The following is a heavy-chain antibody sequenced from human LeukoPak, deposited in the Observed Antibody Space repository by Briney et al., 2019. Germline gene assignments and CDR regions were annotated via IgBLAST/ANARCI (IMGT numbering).Heavy chain of an antibody. Sequence: SVTLSLTCTVSAASIRNNHWSWIRQPPGEGLEWIGYIYSTGSTSYNPSLKSRVTISVDTSKNQFSLNLTSVTAADTAVYYCARRFYYDGHHDSWGQGTLVTVSS. J-gene: IGHJ4*02. V-gene: IGHV4-59*08. CDR2: IYSTGST. D-gene: IGHD3-22*01. CDR3: ARRFYYDGHHDS. CDR1: AASIRNNH.